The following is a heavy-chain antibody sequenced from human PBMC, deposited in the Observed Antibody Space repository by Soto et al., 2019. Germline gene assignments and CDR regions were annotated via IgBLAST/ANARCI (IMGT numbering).Heavy chain of an antibody. D-gene: IGHD1-26*01. CDR3: AREEGLLNWFDP. Sequence: GGSLRLSCATSGFNFSAYTMSCVRQAPGKGLEWVSYISENSNAIYHADSVKGRFTISRDNSKNTLYLQMNSLRGEDTAVYYCAREEGLLNWFDPWGQGTLVTVSS. J-gene: IGHJ5*02. V-gene: IGHV3-48*01. CDR1: GFNFSAYT. CDR2: ISENSNAI.